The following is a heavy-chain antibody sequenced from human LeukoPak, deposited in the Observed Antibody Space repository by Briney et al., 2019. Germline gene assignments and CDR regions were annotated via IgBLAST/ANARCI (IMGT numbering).Heavy chain of an antibody. D-gene: IGHD2-2*01. J-gene: IGHJ3*02. CDR3: AKDSIIVVVPAAIRGGAFDI. CDR2: ISGSGGST. V-gene: IGHV3-23*01. CDR1: GFTFSCYA. Sequence: GGSLRLSCAASGFTFSCYAMSWVRQAPGKGLEWVSAISGSGGSTYYADSVKGRFTISRDNSKNTLYLQMNSLRAEDTAVYYCAKDSIIVVVPAAIRGGAFDIWGQGTMVTVSS.